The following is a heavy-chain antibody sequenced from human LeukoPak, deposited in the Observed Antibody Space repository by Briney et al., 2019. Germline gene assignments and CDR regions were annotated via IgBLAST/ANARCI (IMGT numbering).Heavy chain of an antibody. CDR2: ISHSGST. CDR1: GGSFSGYY. V-gene: IGHV4-34*01. CDR3: ARSRGAQRWFDY. Sequence: KTSETLSLTCAVYGGSFSGYYWSWIRQPPGKGLEWIGEISHSGSTNYNPSLKSRVTISVDTSKNQFSLKLSSVTAADTAVYYCARSRGAQRWFDYWGQGTLVTVSS. D-gene: IGHD1-26*01. J-gene: IGHJ4*02.